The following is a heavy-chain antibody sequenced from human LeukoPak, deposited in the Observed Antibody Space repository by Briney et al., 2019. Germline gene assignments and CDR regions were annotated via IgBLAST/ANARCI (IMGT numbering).Heavy chain of an antibody. J-gene: IGHJ5*02. CDR3: ARDRIKYYYDSGSWGGDNWFDP. CDR1: GYTFTSYY. CDR2: IHHNGCSK. D-gene: IGHD3-10*01. V-gene: IGHV1-46*01. Sequence: ASVKVSCKASGYTFTSYYMHWVREALGQGREWMGQIHHNGCSKDYAQKFKGRVTMTRDTAKNTLYMKLNSLRSEDTAVYYCARDRIKYYYDSGSWGGDNWFDPWGQGTLVTVSS.